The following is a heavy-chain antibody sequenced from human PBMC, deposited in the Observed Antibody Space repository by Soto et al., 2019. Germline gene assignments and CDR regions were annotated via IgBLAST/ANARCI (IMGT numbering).Heavy chain of an antibody. Sequence: QVQLVESGGGVVQPGRSLRLSCAASGFTFSSYAMHWVRQAPGKGLEWVAVISYDGSNKYYADSVKGRFTISRDNSKNTLYLQMISLRAEDTSVYCCARQYDILTGYYTSDAFDIWGQGTMVTVSS. CDR3: ARQYDILTGYYTSDAFDI. CDR1: GFTFSSYA. CDR2: ISYDGSNK. J-gene: IGHJ3*02. V-gene: IGHV3-30-3*01. D-gene: IGHD3-9*01.